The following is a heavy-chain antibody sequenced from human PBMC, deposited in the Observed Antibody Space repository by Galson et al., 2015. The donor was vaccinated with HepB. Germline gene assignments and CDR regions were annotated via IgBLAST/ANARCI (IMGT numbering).Heavy chain of an antibody. V-gene: IGHV3-7*01. Sequence: SLRLSCAASGFTFSRYWMTWVRQAPGKGLEWVANIKQDGSEKYYADSVKGRFIISRDNAKNSLYLQMNSLRAEDTAVYYCARDSQGRSYDILTGYLWRTVFDPWGQGTLVTVSS. CDR1: GFTFSRYW. CDR3: ARDSQGRSYDILTGYLWRTVFDP. D-gene: IGHD3-9*01. J-gene: IGHJ5*02. CDR2: IKQDGSEK.